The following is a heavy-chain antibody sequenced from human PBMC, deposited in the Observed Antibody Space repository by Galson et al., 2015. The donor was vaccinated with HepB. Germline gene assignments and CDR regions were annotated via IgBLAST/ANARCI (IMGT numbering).Heavy chain of an antibody. CDR1: GGSISSYY. CDR2: IYTSGST. V-gene: IGHV4-4*07. D-gene: IGHD6-13*01. Sequence: ETLSLTCTVSGGSISSYYWSWIRQPAGKGLEWIGRIYTSGSTNYNPSLKSRVTMSVDTSKNQFSLKLSSVTAADTAVYYCARERGGLEQQLKPWKKNWFDPWGQGTLVTVSS. J-gene: IGHJ5*02. CDR3: ARERGGLEQQLKPWKKNWFDP.